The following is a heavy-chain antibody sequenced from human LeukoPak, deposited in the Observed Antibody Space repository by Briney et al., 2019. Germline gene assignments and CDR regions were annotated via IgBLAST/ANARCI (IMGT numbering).Heavy chain of an antibody. CDR1: GGSISSYY. CDR2: IYYSGST. Sequence: PSETLSLTCTVSGGSISSYYWSWIRQPPGKGLEWIGYIYYSGSTNYNPSLKSRVTISVDKSKNQFSLKLSSVTAADTAVYYCARITGVGATPSPIDYWGQGTLVTVSS. J-gene: IGHJ4*02. V-gene: IGHV4-59*12. D-gene: IGHD1-26*01. CDR3: ARITGVGATPSPIDY.